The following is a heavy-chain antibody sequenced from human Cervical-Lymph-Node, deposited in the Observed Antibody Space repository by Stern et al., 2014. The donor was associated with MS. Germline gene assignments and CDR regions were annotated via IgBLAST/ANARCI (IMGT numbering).Heavy chain of an antibody. CDR3: ARDYGDYAFDY. CDR2: IYPGDSDT. V-gene: IGHV5-51*01. Sequence: EVQLVQSGAEVKKPGESLKISCKGSGYSFTANWIAWVRQMPGKGLEWMGCIYPGDSDTRYSPSCQGQVTISADKSISPAYLQWSSLKASDTAMYYCARDYGDYAFDYWGQGTLVTVSS. D-gene: IGHD4-17*01. CDR1: GYSFTANW. J-gene: IGHJ4*02.